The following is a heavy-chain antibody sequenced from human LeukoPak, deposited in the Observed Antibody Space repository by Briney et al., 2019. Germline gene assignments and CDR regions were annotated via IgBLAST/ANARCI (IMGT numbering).Heavy chain of an antibody. D-gene: IGHD2-21*02. CDR3: ARDHCGGDCYFPDAFDI. CDR1: GGSLSSYY. CDR2: IYYSEST. Sequence: SETRSLTCTVAGGSLSSYYWSWIRQPPGNGLEWVGYIYYSESTNYNPYLKSRVTISVDTSKNPFSLKLSSVTAADTAVYYCARDHCGGDCYFPDAFDIWGQGTMVTVSS. J-gene: IGHJ3*02. V-gene: IGHV4-59*01.